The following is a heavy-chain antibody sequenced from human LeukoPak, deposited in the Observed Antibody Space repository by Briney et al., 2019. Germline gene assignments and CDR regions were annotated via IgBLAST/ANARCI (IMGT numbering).Heavy chain of an antibody. CDR2: MSGSGDTT. Sequence: SGGSLRLSCAGSGFSFTSFAMSWVRQAPGRGLEWVSAMSGSGDTTYYADSVKGRFTISRDNAKNTLYLQMNSLRAEDTAVYYCARELASGDWGQGTLVTVSS. J-gene: IGHJ4*02. V-gene: IGHV3-23*01. CDR1: GFSFTSFA. CDR3: ARELASGD. D-gene: IGHD6-13*01.